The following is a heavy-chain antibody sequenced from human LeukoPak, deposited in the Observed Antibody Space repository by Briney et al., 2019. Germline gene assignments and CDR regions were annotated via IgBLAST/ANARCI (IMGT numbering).Heavy chain of an antibody. CDR3: ARVRGRNWFDP. V-gene: IGHV3-23*01. CDR2: ISGSGGST. D-gene: IGHD3-10*01. Sequence: GGSLRLSCAASGFTFSSYAMSWVRQAPGKGLEWVSAISGSGGSTYYADSVKGRFTISRDNAKNSLYLQMNSLRAEDTAVYYCARVRGRNWFDPWGQGTLVTVSS. J-gene: IGHJ5*02. CDR1: GFTFSSYA.